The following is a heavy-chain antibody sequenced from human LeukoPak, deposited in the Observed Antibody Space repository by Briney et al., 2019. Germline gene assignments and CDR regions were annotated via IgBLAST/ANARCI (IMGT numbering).Heavy chain of an antibody. V-gene: IGHV4-4*02. CDR2: IYYSGST. D-gene: IGHD5-12*01. Sequence: SGTLSLTCAVSGGSLSSSNWWSWVRPPPGKGLEWIGYIYYSGSTNYSPSLKSRVTISVDTSKNQFSLKLSSVTAADTAVYYCARGRYSGYDWTRSYFDYWGQGTLVTVSS. CDR1: GGSLSSSNW. CDR3: ARGRYSGYDWTRSYFDY. J-gene: IGHJ4*02.